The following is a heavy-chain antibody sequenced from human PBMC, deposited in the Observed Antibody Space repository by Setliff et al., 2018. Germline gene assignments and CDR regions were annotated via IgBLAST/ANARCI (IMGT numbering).Heavy chain of an antibody. Sequence: SVKVSCKASGHTLSNYGISWVRQAPGQGLEWLGGTIPNFGTTNYAQEFQGRVTIITDESTSTAYMELSSLRFEGTAVYYCAREGVDTRSSTDYRYYMDLWGKGTTVTVSS. CDR3: AREGVDTRSSTDYRYYMDL. CDR1: GHTLSNYG. V-gene: IGHV1-69*05. D-gene: IGHD5-18*01. J-gene: IGHJ6*03. CDR2: TIPNFGTT.